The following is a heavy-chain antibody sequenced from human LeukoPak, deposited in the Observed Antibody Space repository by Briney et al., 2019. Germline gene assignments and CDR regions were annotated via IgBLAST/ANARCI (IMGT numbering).Heavy chain of an antibody. J-gene: IGHJ4*02. CDR3: ARIGLVGGSASSYFDY. CDR1: GASISSYY. CDR2: IYTSGST. Sequence: KPSETLSLTCTVSGASISSYYWSWVRQPAGKGLEWVGRIYTSGSTNYNPSLKSRVTMSIDTSKNQFSLKLSSVTVADTAVYYCARIGLVGGSASSYFDYWGQGTLVTVSS. V-gene: IGHV4-4*07. D-gene: IGHD1-26*01.